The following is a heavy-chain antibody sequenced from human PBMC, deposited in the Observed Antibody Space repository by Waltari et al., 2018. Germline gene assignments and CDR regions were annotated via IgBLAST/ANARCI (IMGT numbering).Heavy chain of an antibody. J-gene: IGHJ6*02. CDR3: ARDPLAYCGGDCYYYYYGMDV. Sequence: QVQLQESGPGLVKPSQTLSLTCTVSGGSISSGSYYWSWIRQPAGTGLEWIGRIYTSGSTNYNPSLKSRVTISVDTSKNQFSLKLSSVTAADTAVYYCARDPLAYCGGDCYYYYYGMDVWGQGTTVTVSS. CDR1: GGSISSGSYY. CDR2: IYTSGST. D-gene: IGHD2-21*02. V-gene: IGHV4-61*02.